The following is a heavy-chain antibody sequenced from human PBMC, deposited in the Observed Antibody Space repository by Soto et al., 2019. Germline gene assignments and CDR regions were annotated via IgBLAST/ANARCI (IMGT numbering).Heavy chain of an antibody. CDR2: IIPIFGTA. V-gene: IGHV1-69*13. J-gene: IGHJ3*02. D-gene: IGHD3-16*02. CDR3: ARVPIVSVPGAFDI. Sequence: SVKVSCKASGGTFSRYAISWVRQAPGQGLEWMGGIIPIFGTANYAQKFQGRVTITADESTSTAYMELSSLRSEDTAVYYCARVPIVSVPGAFDIWGQGTMVTVSS. CDR1: GGTFSRYA.